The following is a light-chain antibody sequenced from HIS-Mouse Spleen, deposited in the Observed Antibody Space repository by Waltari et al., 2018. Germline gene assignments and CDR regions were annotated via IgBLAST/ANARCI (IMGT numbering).Light chain of an antibody. CDR3: QQLNSYPQT. CDR2: AAY. V-gene: IGKV1-9*01. CDR1: QGISSY. J-gene: IGKJ1*01. Sequence: DIQLTQSPSFLSASVVSIVTITCRASQGISSYLAWYQQKPGKAPKLLIYAAYTLQSGVPSRFSGSGSGTEFTLTISSLQPEDFATYYCQQLNSYPQTFGQGTKVEIK.